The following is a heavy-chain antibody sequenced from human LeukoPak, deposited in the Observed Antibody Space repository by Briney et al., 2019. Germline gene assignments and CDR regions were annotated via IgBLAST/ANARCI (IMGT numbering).Heavy chain of an antibody. CDR3: TRERVYSGYVSDY. D-gene: IGHD5-12*01. Sequence: GGSLRISCTASGFTFGDYAMSWFRKAPGKGLEWQGFIRSKAYGGTTEYAASVKGRFTISRDDSKSIAYLQMNSLKTEDTAVYYCTRERVYSGYVSDYWGQGTLVTVSS. J-gene: IGHJ4*02. V-gene: IGHV3-49*03. CDR2: IRSKAYGGTT. CDR1: GFTFGDYA.